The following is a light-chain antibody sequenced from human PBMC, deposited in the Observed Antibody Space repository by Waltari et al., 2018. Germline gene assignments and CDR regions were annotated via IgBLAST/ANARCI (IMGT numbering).Light chain of an antibody. CDR3: LQDYIYPWT. CDR1: QGISND. J-gene: IGKJ1*01. CDR2: ATS. Sequence: AIQMTQSPSSLSASVADRVTITCRASQGISNDLGWYQQKPGKAPKLLIYATSSLQSGVPPRFSGSGSGTDFTLTISSLQPEDFATYYCLQDYIYPWTFGQGTKVEIK. V-gene: IGKV1-6*01.